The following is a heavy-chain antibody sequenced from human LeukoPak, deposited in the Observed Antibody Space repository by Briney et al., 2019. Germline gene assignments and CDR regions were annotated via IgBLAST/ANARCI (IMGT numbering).Heavy chain of an antibody. CDR1: GGTFSSYA. Sequence: SVKVSCKASGGTFSSYAISWVRQAPGQGLEWMGRIIPIIGIANYAQKFQGRVTITADKSTSTAYMELSSLRSEDTAVYYCARDFGGSGWTEYFQHWGQGTLVTVSS. D-gene: IGHD6-19*01. V-gene: IGHV1-69*04. CDR3: ARDFGGSGWTEYFQH. J-gene: IGHJ1*01. CDR2: IIPIIGIA.